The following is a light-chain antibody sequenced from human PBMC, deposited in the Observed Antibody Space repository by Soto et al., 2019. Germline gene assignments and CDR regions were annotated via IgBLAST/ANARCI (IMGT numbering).Light chain of an antibody. J-gene: IGKJ1*01. V-gene: IGKV3-20*01. CDR2: GAS. CDR3: QQYGSSSWT. Sequence: EIVLTQSPGTLSLSPGERATLSCRASQSVSSSYFAWYQQRFGQAPRLLIYGASSRATGIPDRFSGSGSGTAFPLTISRLEPEDFAGYYCQQYGSSSWTFGQGTKV. CDR1: QSVSSSY.